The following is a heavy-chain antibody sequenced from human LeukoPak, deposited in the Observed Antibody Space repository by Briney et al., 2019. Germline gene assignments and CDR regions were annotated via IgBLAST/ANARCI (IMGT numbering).Heavy chain of an antibody. J-gene: IGHJ5*02. D-gene: IGHD1-7*01. Sequence: SETLSLTCTVSGGSISSSSYYWGWIRPPPGKGLEWIGSIYFGGSTYYHPSLKSRDTIYVDTSKNQYSLQLSSVTAADTAVYYCARHVGDWNYALDWFDPWGERTLVTDCS. CDR3: ARHVGDWNYALDWFDP. CDR2: IYFGGST. CDR1: GGSISSSSYY. V-gene: IGHV4-39*01.